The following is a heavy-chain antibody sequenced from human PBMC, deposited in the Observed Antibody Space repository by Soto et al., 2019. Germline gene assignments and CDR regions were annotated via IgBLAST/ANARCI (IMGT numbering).Heavy chain of an antibody. CDR1: GFTFSSYG. CDR2: ISYDGSNK. V-gene: IGHV3-30*18. J-gene: IGHJ4*02. D-gene: IGHD3-3*01. Sequence: GGSLRLSCAASGFTFSSYGMHWVRQAPGKGLEWVAVISYDGSNKYYADSVKGRFTISRDNSKNTLYLQMNSLRAEDTAVYYCAKSLNTIFGVVDYWGQGTLVTVSS. CDR3: AKSLNTIFGVVDY.